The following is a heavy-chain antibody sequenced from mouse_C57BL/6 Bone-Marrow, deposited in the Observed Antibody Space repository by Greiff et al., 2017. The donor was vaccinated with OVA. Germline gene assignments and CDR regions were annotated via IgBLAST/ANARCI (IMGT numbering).Heavy chain of an antibody. D-gene: IGHD1-1*01. V-gene: IGHV3-6*01. Sequence: EVKLVESGPGLVKPSQSLSLTCSVTGYSITSGYYWNWIRQFPGNKLEWMGYISYDGSNNYNPSLKNRISITRDTSKNQFFLKLNSVTTEDTATYYCARGDYGSSYAMDYWGQGTSVTVSS. J-gene: IGHJ4*01. CDR1: GYSITSGYY. CDR2: ISYDGSN. CDR3: ARGDYGSSYAMDY.